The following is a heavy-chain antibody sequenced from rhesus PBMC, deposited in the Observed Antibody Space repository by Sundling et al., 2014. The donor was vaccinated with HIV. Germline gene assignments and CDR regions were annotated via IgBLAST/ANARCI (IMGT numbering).Heavy chain of an antibody. CDR2: ISWDGDST. CDR1: GFTFDDYA. V-gene: IGHV3-201*01. J-gene: IGHJ4*01. D-gene: IGHD2-21*01. Sequence: EVQLVESGGGVVQPGGSLRLSCAASGFTFDDYAMHWVRQAPGKGLEWVSGISWDGDSTYYADSVKGRFTISRDNAKNSLYLQMDSLRAEDTALYYCARDRVEYCTGSGCDYFDYWGQGVLVTVSS. CDR3: ARDRVEYCTGSGCDYFDY.